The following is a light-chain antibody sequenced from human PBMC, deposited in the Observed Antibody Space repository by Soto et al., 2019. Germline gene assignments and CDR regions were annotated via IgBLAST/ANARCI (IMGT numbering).Light chain of an antibody. CDR3: SSYTIDNTYV. CDR2: DVS. J-gene: IGLJ1*01. CDR1: SSDVGGYNY. V-gene: IGLV2-14*03. Sequence: QSALTQPASVSGSPGQSITISCSGTSSDVGGYNYVSWYQQHPGKAPRVMIYDVSNRPSGVSDRFSGSKSGNTATLTISGLQAEDEADYYCSSYTIDNTYVFASGTKVTVL.